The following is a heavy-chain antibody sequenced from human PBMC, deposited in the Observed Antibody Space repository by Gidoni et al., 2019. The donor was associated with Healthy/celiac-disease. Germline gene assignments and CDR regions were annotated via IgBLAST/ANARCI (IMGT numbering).Heavy chain of an antibody. D-gene: IGHD2-15*01. Sequence: QLQLQESGPGLVKPSETLSLTCTVSGGSISSSSYYWGWIRQPPGKGLAWIGSIYYSGSTYYNPSLKSRVTISVDTSKNQFSLKLSSVTAADTAVYYCARHTIVVVVAAHFDYWGQGTLVTVSS. CDR1: GGSISSSSYY. CDR2: IYYSGST. CDR3: ARHTIVVVVAAHFDY. J-gene: IGHJ4*02. V-gene: IGHV4-39*01.